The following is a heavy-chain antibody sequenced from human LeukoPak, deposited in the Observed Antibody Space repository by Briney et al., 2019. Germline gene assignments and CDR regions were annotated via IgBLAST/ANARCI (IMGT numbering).Heavy chain of an antibody. Sequence: SETLSLTCTVSGGSISSGSYYWNWIRQPAGKGLEWIGRIYSSGSTNYNPSLKSRVTMSVDTSKNQFSLKLSSVTAADTAVYYCARAGPGGSSSAEYYYMDVWGKGTTVTVSS. D-gene: IGHD6-6*01. V-gene: IGHV4-61*02. CDR1: GGSISSGSYY. CDR2: IYSSGST. J-gene: IGHJ6*03. CDR3: ARAGPGGSSSAEYYYMDV.